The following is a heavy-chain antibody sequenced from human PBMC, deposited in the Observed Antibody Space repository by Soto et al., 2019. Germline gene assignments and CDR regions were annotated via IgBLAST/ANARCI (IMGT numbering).Heavy chain of an antibody. J-gene: IGHJ6*03. Sequence: EVQLVESGGGLVQPGGSLRLSCAASGFTFSGYAMNWVRQAPGKGLEWVSRISGSGGSTYYADSVKGRVTISSDNSENTLSLQMNSRRDEDTAVYFCAKRVDYDVLPGYYNYHMDVWGKGTTVTVSS. CDR1: GFTFSGYA. CDR3: AKRVDYDVLPGYYNYHMDV. V-gene: IGHV3-23*04. D-gene: IGHD3-9*01. CDR2: ISGSGGST.